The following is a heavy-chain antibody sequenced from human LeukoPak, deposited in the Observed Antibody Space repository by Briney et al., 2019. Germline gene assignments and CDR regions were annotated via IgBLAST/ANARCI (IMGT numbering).Heavy chain of an antibody. Sequence: GVLRLSCAASGFTFSDYYMSWIRQAPGKGLEWVSYISSSGSTIYYADSVKGRFTISRDNAKNSLYLQMSSLRAEDTAVYYCAATDYDFWSGHLRYFDLWGRGTLVTVSS. D-gene: IGHD3-3*01. CDR1: GFTFSDYY. V-gene: IGHV3-11*01. CDR2: ISSSGSTI. CDR3: AATDYDFWSGHLRYFDL. J-gene: IGHJ2*01.